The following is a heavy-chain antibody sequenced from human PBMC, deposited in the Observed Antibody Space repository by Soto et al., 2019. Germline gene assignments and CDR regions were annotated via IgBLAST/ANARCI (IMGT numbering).Heavy chain of an antibody. Sequence: QVQLVESGGGVVQPGGSLRLSCATSGFTFTSYTMHWVRQAPGKGLEWVATFWYDASGQKYADSVKGRFTISRNPSRSTLYLHMDSLRAEDTALYYCAVGSWKQYYFDYWGQEILVTVSS. CDR1: GFTFTSYT. J-gene: IGHJ4*02. D-gene: IGHD6-13*01. CDR2: FWYDASGQ. V-gene: IGHV3-33*01. CDR3: AVGSWKQYYFDY.